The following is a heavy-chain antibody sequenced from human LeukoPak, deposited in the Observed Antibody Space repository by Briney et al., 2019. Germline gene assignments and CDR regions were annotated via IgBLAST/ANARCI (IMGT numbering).Heavy chain of an antibody. D-gene: IGHD3-10*01. CDR3: ARGQYYYASGSSFLKRGVSAFDI. J-gene: IGHJ3*02. CDR1: GYTFTSYG. Sequence: ASVKVSCKASGYTFTSYGISWVRQAPGQGLEWMGWISAYNGNTNYAQKLQGRVTMTTDTSTSTAYMELRSLRSDDTAVYYCARGQYYYASGSSFLKRGVSAFDIWGQGTMVTVSS. CDR2: ISAYNGNT. V-gene: IGHV1-18*01.